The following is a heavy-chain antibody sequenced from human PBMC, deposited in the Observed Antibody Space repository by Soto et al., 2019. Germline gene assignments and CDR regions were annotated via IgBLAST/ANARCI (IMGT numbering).Heavy chain of an antibody. CDR2: IIPIFGTA. D-gene: IGHD6-13*01. CDR3: ARDSNYRWSGYFQH. CDR1: GGTFSSYA. J-gene: IGHJ1*01. V-gene: IGHV1-69*13. Sequence: GASVKVSCKASGGTFSSYAISWVRQAPGQGLEWMGGIIPIFGTANYAQKFQGRVTITADESASTAYMELSSLRSEDTAVYYCARDSNYRWSGYFQHWGQGTLVTVSS.